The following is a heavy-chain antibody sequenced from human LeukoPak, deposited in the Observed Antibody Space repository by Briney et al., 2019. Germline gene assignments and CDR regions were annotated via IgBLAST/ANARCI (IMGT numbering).Heavy chain of an antibody. CDR1: GFTFSSYT. CDR2: ISSDGTNK. CDR3: ARGAYEIVVVTAPTY. V-gene: IGHV3-30-3*01. D-gene: IGHD2-21*02. Sequence: GRSLRLSCAASGFTFSSYTIHWVRQAPGKGLEWVAVISSDGTNKYYADPVKGRFTISRDNSKNTLYLQVSSLRAEDTAVYYCARGAYEIVVVTAPTYWGQGTLVTVSS. J-gene: IGHJ4*02.